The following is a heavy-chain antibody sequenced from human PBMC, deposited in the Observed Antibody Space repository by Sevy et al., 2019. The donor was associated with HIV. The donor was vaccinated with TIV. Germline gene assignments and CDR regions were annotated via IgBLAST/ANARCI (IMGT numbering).Heavy chain of an antibody. J-gene: IGHJ2*01. CDR1: GFTFSSYS. V-gene: IGHV3-21*01. CDR3: AREKLGVGYSSGWRYFDL. Sequence: GGSLILSCAASGFTFSSYSMNWVRQAPGKGLEWVSSISSSSSYIYYADSVKGRFTISRDNAKNSLCLQMNSLRAEDTAVYYCAREKLGVGYSSGWRYFDLWGRGTLVTVSS. D-gene: IGHD6-19*01. CDR2: ISSSSSYI.